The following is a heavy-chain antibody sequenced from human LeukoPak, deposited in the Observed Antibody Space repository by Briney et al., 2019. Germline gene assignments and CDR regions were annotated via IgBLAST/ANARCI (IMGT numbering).Heavy chain of an antibody. Sequence: GGSLRLSCAVSGFTFRNYGMSWVRQAPGKGLEWVSAISGSGDSTYYTDSVKGRFTISRDNSKNTLYLQMNSLRAEDTAVYYCAKDLIGYWGQGTLVTVSS. J-gene: IGHJ4*02. V-gene: IGHV3-23*01. CDR2: ISGSGDST. D-gene: IGHD3-9*01. CDR3: AKDLIGY. CDR1: GFTFRNYG.